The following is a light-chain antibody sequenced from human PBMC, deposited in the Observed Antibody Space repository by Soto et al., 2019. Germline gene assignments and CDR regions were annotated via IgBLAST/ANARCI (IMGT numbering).Light chain of an antibody. Sequence: EIVLTQSPATLSLSPGERATLSCRASQSVSSYLAWYQQKPGQAPRLLIYDASNRATGIPARFSGSGSGTDFPLTISSLEPEDFAVYYCQHRSNWHTFGQGTKVEIK. J-gene: IGKJ1*01. CDR1: QSVSSY. CDR2: DAS. CDR3: QHRSNWHT. V-gene: IGKV3-11*01.